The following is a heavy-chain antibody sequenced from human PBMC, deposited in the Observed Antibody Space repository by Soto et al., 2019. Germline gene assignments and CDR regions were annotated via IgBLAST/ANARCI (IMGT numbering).Heavy chain of an antibody. CDR3: ARGSPLWSGYYTFYFDY. V-gene: IGHV3-48*03. D-gene: IGHD3-3*01. CDR2: ISSSGSTI. CDR1: GFTFSSYE. Sequence: GSLRLSCAASGFTFSSYEMNWVRQAPGKGLEWVSYISSSGSTIYYADSVKGRFTISRDNAKNSLYLQMNSLRAEDTAVYYCARGSPLWSGYYTFYFDYWGQGTLVTVSS. J-gene: IGHJ4*02.